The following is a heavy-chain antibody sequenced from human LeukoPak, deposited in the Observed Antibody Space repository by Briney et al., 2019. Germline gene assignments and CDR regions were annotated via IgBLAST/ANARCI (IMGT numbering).Heavy chain of an antibody. Sequence: GGSLRLSCAASGFTFSSYAMHWVRQAPGKGLEWVAVISYDRSNKYCADSVKGRFTISRDNSKNTLYLQMNSLRAEDTAVYYCARDGGNSVVMTYYFDYWGQGTLVTVSS. D-gene: IGHD4-23*01. CDR2: ISYDRSNK. CDR1: GFTFSSYA. J-gene: IGHJ4*02. CDR3: ARDGGNSVVMTYYFDY. V-gene: IGHV3-30-3*01.